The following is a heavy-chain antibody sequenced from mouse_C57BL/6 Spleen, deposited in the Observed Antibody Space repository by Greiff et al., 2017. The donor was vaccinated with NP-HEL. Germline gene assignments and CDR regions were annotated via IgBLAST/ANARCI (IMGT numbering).Heavy chain of an antibody. CDR2: IDPEDGDT. V-gene: IGHV14-1*01. CDR1: GFNIKDYY. Sequence: EVHLVESGAELVRPGASVKLSCTASGFNIKDYYMHWVKQRPEQGLEWIGRIDPEDGDTEYAPKFPGKATMTADTSSNTAYLQLSSLTSEDTAVYYCPLRAYGNFYYAMDYWGQGASVTVSS. CDR3: PLRAYGNFYYAMDY. J-gene: IGHJ4*01. D-gene: IGHD2-1*01.